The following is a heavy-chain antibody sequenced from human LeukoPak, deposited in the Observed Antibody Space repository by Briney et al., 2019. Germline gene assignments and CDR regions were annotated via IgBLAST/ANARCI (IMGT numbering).Heavy chain of an antibody. CDR2: IYTSGST. J-gene: IGHJ4*02. CDR1: GGSISSDY. CDR3: ARDSRPNYGSGRYYYGEYYFGY. D-gene: IGHD3-10*01. Sequence: SETLSLTCTVSGGSISSDYWSWIRQPAGKGLEWIGRIYTSGSTNYNPSLKSRITISVDTSKNQFSLKLSSVTAADTAVYYCARDSRPNYGSGRYYYGEYYFGYWGQGTLVTVSS. V-gene: IGHV4-4*07.